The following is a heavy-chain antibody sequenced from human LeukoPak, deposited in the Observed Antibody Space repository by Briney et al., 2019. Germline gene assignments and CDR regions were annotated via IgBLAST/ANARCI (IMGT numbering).Heavy chain of an antibody. V-gene: IGHV3-30*04. CDR2: ISYDGSNK. CDR1: GFTFSSYA. CDR3: GRDFWSGEWDLGIGY. J-gene: IGHJ4*02. Sequence: PGGSLRLSCAASGFTFSSYAMHWVRQAPGKGLEWVAVISYDGSNKYYADSVKGRFTISRDNSKNTLYLQMNSLRAEDTAVYYCGRDFWSGEWDLGIGYWGQGTLVTVSS. D-gene: IGHD3-10*01.